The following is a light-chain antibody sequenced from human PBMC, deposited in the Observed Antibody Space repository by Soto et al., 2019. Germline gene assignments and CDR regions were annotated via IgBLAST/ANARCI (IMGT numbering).Light chain of an antibody. V-gene: IGKV1-5*01. CDR3: QQYNTYSSLT. CDR2: DAS. J-gene: IGKJ4*01. Sequence: DIQMTQSPSTLSASIGDRVTFTCRASQSIGNRLAWYQQKPGKAPKFLIYDASSLQSGVPLRFSGSGSGTEFTLTISSLQPDDFATYYCQQYNTYSSLTFGGGTKVDIK. CDR1: QSIGNR.